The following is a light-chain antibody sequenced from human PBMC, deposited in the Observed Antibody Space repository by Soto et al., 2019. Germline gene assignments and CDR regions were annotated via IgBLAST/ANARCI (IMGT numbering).Light chain of an antibody. CDR1: SSNIGAGYD. J-gene: IGLJ3*02. Sequence: QSALTQPPSVSGAPGQRVTISCTGSSSNIGAGYDVHWYHQLPGTAPKLLIYGNNNRPSGVPDRFSGSRSGTSASLAITGLQAEDEADYYCQSYDSSLSVWVFGGGTKLPS. CDR3: QSYDSSLSVWV. CDR2: GNN. V-gene: IGLV1-40*01.